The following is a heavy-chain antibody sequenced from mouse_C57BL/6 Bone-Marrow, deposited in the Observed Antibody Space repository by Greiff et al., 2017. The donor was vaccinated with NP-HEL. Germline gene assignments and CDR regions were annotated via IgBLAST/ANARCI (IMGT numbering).Heavy chain of an antibody. Sequence: EVQLKESGGDLVKPGGSLKLSCAASGFTFSSYGMSWVRQTPDKRLEWVATISSGGSYTYYPDSVKGRFTISRDNAKNTLYLQMSSLKSEDTAMYYCARRRDYGYFDYWGQGTTLTVSS. D-gene: IGHD2-4*01. CDR3: ARRRDYGYFDY. CDR2: ISSGGSYT. CDR1: GFTFSSYG. J-gene: IGHJ2*01. V-gene: IGHV5-6*01.